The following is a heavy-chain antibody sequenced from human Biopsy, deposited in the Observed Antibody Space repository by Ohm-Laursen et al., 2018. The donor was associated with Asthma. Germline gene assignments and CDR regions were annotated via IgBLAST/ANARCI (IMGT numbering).Heavy chain of an antibody. Sequence: GDSVKVSCKASGYTFTSYYMHWVRQAPGQGLEWMGIINPCGGSTSYAQKFQGRVTMTRDTSTSTVYMELSSLRSEDTAVYYCARASYDILTGYYNYFDYWGQGTLVTVSS. V-gene: IGHV1-46*01. CDR3: ARASYDILTGYYNYFDY. D-gene: IGHD3-9*01. CDR2: INPCGGST. J-gene: IGHJ4*02. CDR1: GYTFTSYY.